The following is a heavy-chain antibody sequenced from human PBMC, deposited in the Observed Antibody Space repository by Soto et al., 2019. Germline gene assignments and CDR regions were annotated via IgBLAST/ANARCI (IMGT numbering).Heavy chain of an antibody. CDR3: AKVYGSGSYYYYYHGMDV. D-gene: IGHD3-10*01. V-gene: IGHV3-30*18. J-gene: IGHJ6*02. CDR1: GFTFSSYG. CDR2: ISYDGSNK. Sequence: RSMRLSCAASGFTFSSYGMHWVRQAPGKGLEWVAVISYDGSNKYYADSVKGRFTISRDNSKNTLYLQMNSLRAEDTAVYYCAKVYGSGSYYYYYHGMDVWGQGTTVTVSS.